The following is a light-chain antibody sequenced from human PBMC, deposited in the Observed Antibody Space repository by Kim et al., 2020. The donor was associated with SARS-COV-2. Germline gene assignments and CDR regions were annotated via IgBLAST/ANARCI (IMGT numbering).Light chain of an antibody. CDR2: SNN. CDR1: GSNIGSNT. Sequence: GQRVTISCSGSGSNIGSNTVNWYQQLPGTATKLLIYSNNQRPSGVPDRFAGSKSGTSASLAISGLQSEDEADYYSATWDDSLNGPVFGTGTKVTVL. J-gene: IGLJ1*01. V-gene: IGLV1-44*01. CDR3: ATWDDSLNGPV.